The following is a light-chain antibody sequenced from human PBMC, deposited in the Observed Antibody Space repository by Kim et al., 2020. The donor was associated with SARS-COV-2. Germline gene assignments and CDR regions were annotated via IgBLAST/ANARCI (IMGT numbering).Light chain of an antibody. CDR3: QAWDSSTAV. V-gene: IGLV3-1*01. J-gene: IGLJ2*01. CDR2: QDS. Sequence: VSPGQTASITCSGDKLGDKYACWYQQKPGQSPVLVIHQDSKRPSGIPERFSGSNSGNTATLTISGTQTMDEADYYCQAWDSSTAVFGGGTQLTVL. CDR1: KLGDKY.